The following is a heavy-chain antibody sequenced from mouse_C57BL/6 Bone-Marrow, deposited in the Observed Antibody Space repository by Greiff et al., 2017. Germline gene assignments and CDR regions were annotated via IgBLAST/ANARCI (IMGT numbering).Heavy chain of an antibody. J-gene: IGHJ1*03. Sequence: QVQLKQSGAELVRPGTSVKVSCKASGYAFTNYLIEWVKQRPGQGLEWIGVINPGSGGTNYNEKFKGKATLTADKSSSTAYMQLSSLTSEDSAVYFCARSAYGYHWYFDVWGTGTTVTVSS. D-gene: IGHD2-2*01. CDR2: INPGSGGT. CDR3: ARSAYGYHWYFDV. CDR1: GYAFTNYL. V-gene: IGHV1-54*01.